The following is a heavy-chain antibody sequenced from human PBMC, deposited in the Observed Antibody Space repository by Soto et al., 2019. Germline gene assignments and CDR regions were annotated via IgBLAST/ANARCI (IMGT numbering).Heavy chain of an antibody. J-gene: IGHJ6*02. CDR2: ISGSGGII. CDR1: GFTFRNFA. V-gene: IGHV3-23*01. CDR3: AKDAGNLGFCGSGSCDYYYNGMDV. D-gene: IGHD2-15*01. Sequence: PGGSLRLSCAASGFTFRNFAMNWVRQAPGKGLEWVAAISGSGGIIYYADSVKGRFTISRDNSKDTLYLQMKTLGAGDTAVFYCAKDAGNLGFCGSGSCDYYYNGMDVWGLGTTVTVSS.